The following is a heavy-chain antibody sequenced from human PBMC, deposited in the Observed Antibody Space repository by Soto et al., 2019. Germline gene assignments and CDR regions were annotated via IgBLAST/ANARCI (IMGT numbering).Heavy chain of an antibody. CDR1: GYSFTSYC. D-gene: IGHD2-2*01. Sequence: GESLKISCKGSGYSFTSYCLSWVRQIPGKGLEWMGRIDPSDSYTNYSPSFQGHVTISADKSISTAYLQWSSLKASDTAMYYCARQGCSSTSCYVASDYYGMDVWGQGTTVTVSS. CDR2: IDPSDSYT. CDR3: ARQGCSSTSCYVASDYYGMDV. V-gene: IGHV5-10-1*01. J-gene: IGHJ6*02.